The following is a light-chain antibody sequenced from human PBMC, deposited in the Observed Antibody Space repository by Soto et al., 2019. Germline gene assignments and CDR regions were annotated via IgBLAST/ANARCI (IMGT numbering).Light chain of an antibody. CDR2: GAS. Sequence: EIVMTQSPATLSVSPGERATLSCRASQSAGSKLAWYQQKPGQAPRLLMYGASTRATGIPARFSGSGSGADFTLTISSRQSEDFAVYYCQQSNDWPLTFGGGTKVE. CDR1: QSAGSK. CDR3: QQSNDWPLT. V-gene: IGKV3-15*01. J-gene: IGKJ4*01.